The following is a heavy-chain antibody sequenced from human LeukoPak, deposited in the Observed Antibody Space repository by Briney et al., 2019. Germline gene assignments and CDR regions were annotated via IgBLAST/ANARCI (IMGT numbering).Heavy chain of an antibody. V-gene: IGHV3-48*04. Sequence: PGGSLRLSCAASGFTFSSYSMNWVRQAPGKGLEWVSYISSSSSTIYYADSVKGRFTISRDNAKNSLYLQMNSLRAEDTAVYYCTGPLVYYDSSRAGYWGQGTLVTVSS. J-gene: IGHJ4*02. CDR2: ISSSSSTI. CDR3: TGPLVYYDSSRAGY. D-gene: IGHD3-22*01. CDR1: GFTFSSYS.